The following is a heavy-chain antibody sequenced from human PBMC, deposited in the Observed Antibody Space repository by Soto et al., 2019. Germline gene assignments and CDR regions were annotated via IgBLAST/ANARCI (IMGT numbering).Heavy chain of an antibody. CDR1: GFTFSSYG. V-gene: IGHV3-30*18. J-gene: IGHJ4*02. Sequence: QVQLVESGGGVVQPGRSLRLSCAASGFTFSSYGMHWVRQAPGKGLEWVAVISYDGSNKYYADSVKGRFTISRDNSKNTLYLQMNSLRAEDTAVYYCTNDIMTTVTTVDYWGQGTLVTVSS. CDR2: ISYDGSNK. D-gene: IGHD4-17*01. CDR3: TNDIMTTVTTVDY.